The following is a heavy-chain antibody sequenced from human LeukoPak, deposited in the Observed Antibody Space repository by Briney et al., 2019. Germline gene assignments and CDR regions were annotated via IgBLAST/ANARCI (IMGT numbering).Heavy chain of an antibody. CDR1: GGSISSGGYY. CDR3: ARDRTSQRKDAFDI. J-gene: IGHJ3*02. CDR2: IYYSGST. V-gene: IGHV4-31*03. Sequence: SQTLSLTCTVSGGSISSGGYYWSWIRQHPGKGLEWIGYIYYSGSTYYNPSLKGRVTISVDTSKNQFSLKLSSVTAADTAVYYCARDRTSQRKDAFDIWGQGSMVTVSS.